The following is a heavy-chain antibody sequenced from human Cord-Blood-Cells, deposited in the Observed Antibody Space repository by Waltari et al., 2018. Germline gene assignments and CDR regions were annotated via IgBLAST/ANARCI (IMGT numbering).Heavy chain of an antibody. V-gene: IGHV4-59*01. D-gene: IGHD1-26*01. CDR1: GGSISSSY. CDR2: IYYSGST. CDR3: ARGEMGASHFDY. J-gene: IGHJ4*02. Sequence: QVQLQESGPGLVKPSETLSLTCTVSGGSISSSYWSWIRQPPGKGLEWIGYIYYSGSTNYNPSLKSRVTISVDTSKTQFSLKLSSVTAADTAVYYCARGEMGASHFDYWGQGTLVTVSS.